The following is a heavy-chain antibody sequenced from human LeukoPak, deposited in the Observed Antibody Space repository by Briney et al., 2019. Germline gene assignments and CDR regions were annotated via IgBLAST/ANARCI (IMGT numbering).Heavy chain of an antibody. CDR1: GGSISSYY. CDR3: ARERPRYSSSWYWFDP. Sequence: SETLSLTCTVSGGSISSYYWSWIRQPPGKGLEWIGSIYHSGSTYYNPSLKSRVTISVDTSKNQFSLKLSSVTAADTAVYYCARERPRYSSSWYWFDPWGQGTLVTVSS. J-gene: IGHJ5*02. V-gene: IGHV4-38-2*02. CDR2: IYHSGST. D-gene: IGHD6-13*01.